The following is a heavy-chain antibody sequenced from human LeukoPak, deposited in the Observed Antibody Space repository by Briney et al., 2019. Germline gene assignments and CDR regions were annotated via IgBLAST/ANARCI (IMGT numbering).Heavy chain of an antibody. V-gene: IGHV3-33*01. CDR1: GYTFTSYY. CDR2: IWYDGSNK. D-gene: IGHD1-1*01. CDR3: ARDIGWNGDAFDI. Sequence: SCKASGYTFTSYYMHWVRQAPGKGLEWVAVIWYDGSNKYYADSVKGRFTISRDNSKNTLYLQMNSLRAEDTAVYYCARDIGWNGDAFDIWGQGTMVTVSS. J-gene: IGHJ3*02.